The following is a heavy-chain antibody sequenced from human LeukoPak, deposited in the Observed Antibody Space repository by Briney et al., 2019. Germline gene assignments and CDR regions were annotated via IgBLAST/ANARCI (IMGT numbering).Heavy chain of an antibody. CDR2: IFPRDSDT. CDR1: GYSFTSYW. J-gene: IGHJ5*01. V-gene: IGHV5-51*01. CDR3: ARRISNIFDWFDS. D-gene: IGHD3-3*01. Sequence: GESLKISCKGSGYSFTSYWIGWVRQTPGKGLEWMGFIFPRDSDTRYSPSFQGQVSFSVDESISTAYLQWSSLQASDTAMYYCARRISNIFDWFDSWGQGTQVVVSS.